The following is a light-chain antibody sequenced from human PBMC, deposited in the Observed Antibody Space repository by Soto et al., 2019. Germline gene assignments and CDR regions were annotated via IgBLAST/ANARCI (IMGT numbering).Light chain of an antibody. Sequence: EIVLKQSPDTLSLSPGERATLSCRASQSVRSNYLAWYQQKPGQAPRFLIYDASSMATGIPDRFSGSGSGTDFTLTISRLEPEDFAVYYCQQYGSTPLTFGGGTKVDIK. V-gene: IGKV3-20*01. CDR2: DAS. CDR3: QQYGSTPLT. CDR1: QSVRSNY. J-gene: IGKJ4*01.